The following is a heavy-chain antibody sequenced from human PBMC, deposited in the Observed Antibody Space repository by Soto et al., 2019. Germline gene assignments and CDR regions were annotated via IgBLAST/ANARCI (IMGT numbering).Heavy chain of an antibody. CDR1: GFTFSKYW. D-gene: IGHD4-17*01. Sequence: EVQLVESGGGLVQPGGSLRLSCAASGFTFSKYWVRWVRQAPGKGLEWLADIKQDGSTKYFLDSVKGRFTISRDNAENSLSLQMNSLRAEDTAVYYCARDSDDYGDFGWYFDLWGRGTLVTISS. CDR3: ARDSDDYGDFGWYFDL. J-gene: IGHJ2*01. V-gene: IGHV3-7*01. CDR2: IKQDGSTK.